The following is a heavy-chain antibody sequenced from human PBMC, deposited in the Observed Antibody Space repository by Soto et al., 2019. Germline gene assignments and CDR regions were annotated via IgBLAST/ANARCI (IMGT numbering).Heavy chain of an antibody. J-gene: IGHJ6*02. D-gene: IGHD3-10*01. Sequence: SGPTLVNPTQTLTLTCTFSGFSLSTSGMCVSWIRQPPGKALEWLALIDWDDDKYYSTSLKTRLTISKDTSKNQVVLTMTNMDPVDTATYYCARIRGSGIYYYYYGMDVWGQGTTVTVSS. CDR2: IDWDDDK. CDR3: ARIRGSGIYYYYYGMDV. V-gene: IGHV2-70*01. CDR1: GFSLSTSGMC.